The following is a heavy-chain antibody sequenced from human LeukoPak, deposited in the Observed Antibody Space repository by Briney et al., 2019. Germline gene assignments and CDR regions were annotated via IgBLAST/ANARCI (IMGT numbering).Heavy chain of an antibody. V-gene: IGHV1-3*01. Sequence: ASVKVSCKASGGTFSSYAISWVRQAPGQGLEWMGWINAGNGNTKYSQKFQGRVTITRDTSASTAYMELSSLRSEDTAVYYCARSQRGGSYSYPDFDYWGQGTLVTVSS. J-gene: IGHJ4*02. D-gene: IGHD1-26*01. CDR3: ARSQRGGSYSYPDFDY. CDR2: INAGNGNT. CDR1: GGTFSSYA.